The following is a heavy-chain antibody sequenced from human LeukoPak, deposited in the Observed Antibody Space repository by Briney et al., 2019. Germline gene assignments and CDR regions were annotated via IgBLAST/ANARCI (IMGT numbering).Heavy chain of an antibody. J-gene: IGHJ4*02. Sequence: TSETLSLTCTVSGGSISNSDYYCGWIRQPPGKGLEWIGSIYYRGSAYYNPSLESRVTLSVDTSKNQFSLRLSSVTAADTAIYYCARRVLLWFGESQYYFDYWGQGTLVTVSS. D-gene: IGHD3-10*01. CDR3: ARRVLLWFGESQYYFDY. V-gene: IGHV4-39*01. CDR1: GGSISNSDYY. CDR2: IYYRGSA.